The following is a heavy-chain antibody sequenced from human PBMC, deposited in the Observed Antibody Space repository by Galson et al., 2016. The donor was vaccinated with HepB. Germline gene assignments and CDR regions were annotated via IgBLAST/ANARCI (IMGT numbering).Heavy chain of an antibody. J-gene: IGHJ4*02. CDR3: ARDAQYGNHVWAFDY. V-gene: IGHV4-4*02. Sequence: TLSLTCAVSGDSVTGRNWWAWVRQAPGRGLEWIGETSLGRGTNYDPSLKNRVTISVDTSENQFSMRLTPVTAADTAVYYCARDAQYGNHVWAFDYWGQGILVTVSS. D-gene: IGHD6-6*01. CDR2: TSLGRGT. CDR1: GDSVTGRNW.